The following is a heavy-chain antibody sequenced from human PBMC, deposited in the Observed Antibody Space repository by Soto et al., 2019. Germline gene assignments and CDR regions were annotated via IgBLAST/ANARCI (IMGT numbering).Heavy chain of an antibody. CDR2: IYSSGST. CDR1: GGSISSSSYY. D-gene: IGHD5-18*01. J-gene: IGHJ5*02. V-gene: IGHV4-39*01. Sequence: PSETLSLTCTVSGGSISSSSYYWGWIRQPPGKGLEWIGSIYSSGSTNYIPSLKSRLTISVDTSKNQFSLKLSSVTAADTAVYYCARRGYSYGRNWFDPWGQGTLVTVSS. CDR3: ARRGYSYGRNWFDP.